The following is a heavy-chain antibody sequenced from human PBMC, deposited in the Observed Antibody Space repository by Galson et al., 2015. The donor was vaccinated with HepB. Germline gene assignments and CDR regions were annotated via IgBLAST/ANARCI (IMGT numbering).Heavy chain of an antibody. CDR2: ISYDGSNK. CDR1: GFTFSSYA. D-gene: IGHD1-1*01. V-gene: IGHV3-30-3*01. CDR3: ARNLDEPLVDY. J-gene: IGHJ4*02. Sequence: SLRLSCAASGFTFSSYAMHWVRQAPGKGLEWVAVISYDGSNKYYADSVKGRLTISRDNSKNTLYLQMNSLRAEDTAVYYCARNLDEPLVDYWGQGTLVTVSS.